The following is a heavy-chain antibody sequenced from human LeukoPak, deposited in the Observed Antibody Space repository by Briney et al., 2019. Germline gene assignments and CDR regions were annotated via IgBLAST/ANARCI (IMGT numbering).Heavy chain of an antibody. V-gene: IGHV3-30*02. D-gene: IGHD6-25*01. CDR1: GFTFSSYG. J-gene: IGHJ4*02. CDR2: IRYDGSNK. CDR3: AKQAEYSSGSLDY. Sequence: GGSLRLSCAASGFTFSSYGMHWVRQAPGKGLEWVAFIRYDGSNKYYADSVKGRFTISRDNSKNTLYLKMNSLRAEDTAVYYCAKQAEYSSGSLDYWGQGTLVTVSS.